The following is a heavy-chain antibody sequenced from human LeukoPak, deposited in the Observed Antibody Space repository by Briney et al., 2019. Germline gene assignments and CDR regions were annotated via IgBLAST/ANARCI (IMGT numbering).Heavy chain of an antibody. J-gene: IGHJ6*03. Sequence: GGSLRLSCAASGFTFSSYGMHWVRQAPGKGLEWVAFIRYDGSNKYYADSVTGRFTISRDNSKNTLYLQMNSLRAEDTAVYYCAKDGGTTPYYYYYMDVWGKGTPVTVSS. V-gene: IGHV3-30*02. CDR3: AKDGGTTPYYYYYMDV. CDR1: GFTFSSYG. CDR2: IRYDGSNK. D-gene: IGHD1-14*01.